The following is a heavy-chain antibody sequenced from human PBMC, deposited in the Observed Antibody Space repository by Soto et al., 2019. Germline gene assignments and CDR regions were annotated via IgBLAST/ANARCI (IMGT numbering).Heavy chain of an antibody. D-gene: IGHD1-7*01. V-gene: IGHV4-59*01. CDR1: GGSISSYY. Sequence: QVQLQESGPGLVKPSETLSLTCTVSGGSISSYYWSWIRQPPGKGLEWIGYIYYSGSTNYNPSLKSRVPISVDTSKNQFALKLSSVTAADTAVYYCARAYNGNYGWFDPWGQGTLVTVSS. CDR2: IYYSGST. J-gene: IGHJ5*02. CDR3: ARAYNGNYGWFDP.